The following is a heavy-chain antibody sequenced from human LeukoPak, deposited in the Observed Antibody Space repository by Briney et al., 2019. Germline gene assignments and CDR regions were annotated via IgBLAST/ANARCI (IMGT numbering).Heavy chain of an antibody. Sequence: SETLSLTCAVSGYSISSGYYWGWIRPPPRKGLEWIGSIYHSGSTYYNPSLKSRVTISVDKSKNQFSLKLSSVTAADTAVYYCARYAWGTAADPYWGQGTLVTVSS. CDR3: ARYAWGTAADPY. CDR1: GYSISSGYY. D-gene: IGHD3-16*01. V-gene: IGHV4-38-2*01. J-gene: IGHJ4*02. CDR2: IYHSGST.